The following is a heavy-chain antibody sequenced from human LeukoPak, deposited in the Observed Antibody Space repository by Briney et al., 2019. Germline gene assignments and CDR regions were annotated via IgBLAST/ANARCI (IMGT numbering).Heavy chain of an antibody. V-gene: IGHV3-23*01. CDR1: GFTFSSYA. J-gene: IGHJ4*02. CDR2: ISGSGGST. Sequence: GGSLRLSCAASGFTFSSYAMGWVRQAPGKGLEWVPAISGSGGSTYYADSVKGRFTISRDNSKNTLYLQMNSLRAEDTAVYYCAKDRVGPYYFDYWGQGTLVTVSS. D-gene: IGHD3-10*01. CDR3: AKDRVGPYYFDY.